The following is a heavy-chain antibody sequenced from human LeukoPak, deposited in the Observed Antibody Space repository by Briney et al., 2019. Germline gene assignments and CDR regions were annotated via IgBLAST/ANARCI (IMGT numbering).Heavy chain of an antibody. V-gene: IGHV1-2*02. D-gene: IGHD3-22*01. CDR3: ARSDIVVILPYYYYMDV. J-gene: IGHJ6*03. CDR2: INPNNDGA. CDR1: GYTFTGYY. Sequence: ASVKVSCKASGYTFTGYYIHWVRQAPGQGLEWMWSINPNNDGADYAQKFQDRVTMTRDTSISTAYMELSSLRSDDTAVYYCARSDIVVILPYYYYMDVWGRGTTVTVSS.